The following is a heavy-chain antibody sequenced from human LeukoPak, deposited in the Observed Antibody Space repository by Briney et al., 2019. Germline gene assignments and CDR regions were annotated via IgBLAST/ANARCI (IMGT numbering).Heavy chain of an antibody. J-gene: IGHJ3*01. Sequence: GSLRLSCVASGFIVTPNNINWVRQAPGKGPEWVSIVYSDDTADYADSVRGRFTISRDTFKNTVYLQMNSLRAEDTAVYYCARDFCSSTACSPGEDAFDLWGLGTMVIVSS. D-gene: IGHD2-2*01. CDR3: ARDFCSSTACSPGEDAFDL. CDR1: GFIVTPNN. V-gene: IGHV3-53*01. CDR2: VYSDDTA.